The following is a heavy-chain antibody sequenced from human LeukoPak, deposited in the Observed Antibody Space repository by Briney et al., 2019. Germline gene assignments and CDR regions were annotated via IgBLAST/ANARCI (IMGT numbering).Heavy chain of an antibody. J-gene: IGHJ6*03. V-gene: IGHV4-34*01. D-gene: IGHD2-15*01. Sequence: SETLSLTCAAYGGSFSVYYWSWIRQPPGKGLEWIGEINDSGRTNYNPSLKSRVSISIDTSKNQISLRVSSVTAADAAVYYCAREVSPYCSGGRCYHYYYQMDVWGKGTTVTVSS. CDR2: INDSGRT. CDR1: GGSFSVYY. CDR3: AREVSPYCSGGRCYHYYYQMDV.